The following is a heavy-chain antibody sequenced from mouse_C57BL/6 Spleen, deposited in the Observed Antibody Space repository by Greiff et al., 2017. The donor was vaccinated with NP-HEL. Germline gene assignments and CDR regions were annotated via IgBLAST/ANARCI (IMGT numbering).Heavy chain of an antibody. D-gene: IGHD3-3*01. CDR2: ISNLAYSI. V-gene: IGHV5-15*01. CDR1: GFTFSDYG. CDR3: ARLGQGFIDY. J-gene: IGHJ2*01. Sequence: EVHLVESGGGLVQPGGSLKLSCAASGFTFSDYGMAWVRQAPRKGPEWVAFISNLAYSIYYADTVTGRFTISRENAKNTLYLGMSSLRSEDTAMYYCARLGQGFIDYWGQGTTLTVSS.